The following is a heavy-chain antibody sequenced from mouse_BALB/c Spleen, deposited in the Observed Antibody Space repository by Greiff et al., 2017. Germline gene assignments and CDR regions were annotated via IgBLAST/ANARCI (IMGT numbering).Heavy chain of an antibody. D-gene: IGHD2-4*01. V-gene: IGHV1S81*02. Sequence: QVQLQQSGAELVKPGASVKLSCKASGYTFTSYYMYWVKQRPGQGLEWIGEINPSNGGTNFNEKFKSKATLTVDKSSSTAYMQLSSLTSEDSAVYYCTRSTMITGDYAMDYWGQGTSVTVSS. CDR3: TRSTMITGDYAMDY. J-gene: IGHJ4*01. CDR2: INPSNGGT. CDR1: GYTFTSYY.